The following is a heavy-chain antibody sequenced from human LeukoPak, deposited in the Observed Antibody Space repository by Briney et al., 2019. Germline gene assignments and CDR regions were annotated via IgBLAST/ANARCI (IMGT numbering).Heavy chain of an antibody. J-gene: IGHJ4*02. CDR1: GFTFSSYW. V-gene: IGHV3-74*01. CDR3: ARGRYCGGDY. CDR2: INSDGSST. D-gene: IGHD2-21*01. Sequence: PGGSLRLSCAASGFTFSSYWMHWVRQAPGNALVWVSRINSDGSSTSYADSVKGRFTISRDNAKNTLYLQMNSLRAEDTAVYYCARGRYCGGDYWGQGTLVTVSS.